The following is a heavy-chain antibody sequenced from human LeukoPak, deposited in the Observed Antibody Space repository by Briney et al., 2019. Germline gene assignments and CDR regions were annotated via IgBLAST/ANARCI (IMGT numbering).Heavy chain of an antibody. D-gene: IGHD1-26*01. V-gene: IGHV3-53*01. Sequence: GGSLRLSCAASGITVSSNYMSWVRQAPGKGLEWVSVIYGGGTRNYADSVKGRFTISRDNSKNTLYLQMNSLRAEDTAVYYCARDPEYGAADYWGQGTLVTVSS. CDR2: IYGGGTR. J-gene: IGHJ4*02. CDR3: ARDPEYGAADY. CDR1: GITVSSNY.